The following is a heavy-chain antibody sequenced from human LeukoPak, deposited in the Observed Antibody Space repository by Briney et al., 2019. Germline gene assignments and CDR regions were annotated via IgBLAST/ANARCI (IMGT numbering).Heavy chain of an antibody. CDR3: ARRADHFYYYMDV. Sequence: SETLSLTCTVSGGSISSSSYYWGWIRQPPGKGLEWIGSLYYSGSTYYNPSLKSRVTIAVDTSKNQFSVRMTSVTAADTAVYYCARRADHFYYYMDVWGKGTTVTVSS. D-gene: IGHD3-10*01. CDR1: GGSISSSSYY. CDR2: LYYSGST. V-gene: IGHV4-39*07. J-gene: IGHJ6*03.